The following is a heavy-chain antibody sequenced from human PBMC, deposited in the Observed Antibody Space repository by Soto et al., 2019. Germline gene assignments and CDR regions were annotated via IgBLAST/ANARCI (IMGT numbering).Heavy chain of an antibody. CDR2: VSHDGRNT. J-gene: IGHJ4*02. D-gene: IGHD6-19*01. CDR3: AKGGGQWLVTSDFNY. Sequence: VQLVESGGGVVQPGRSLRLSCAASGFTFSDYAMHWVRQAPGKGLEWVAVVSHDGRNTHYADSGKGRFTISRDSSKNTVALEMTSLGAGDTAVYYCAKGGGQWLVTSDFNYWGQGARVTVSS. CDR1: GFTFSDYA. V-gene: IGHV3-30*18.